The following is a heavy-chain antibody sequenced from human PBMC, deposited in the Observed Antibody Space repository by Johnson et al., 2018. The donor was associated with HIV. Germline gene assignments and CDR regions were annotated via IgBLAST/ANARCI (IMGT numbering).Heavy chain of an antibody. J-gene: IGHJ3*02. CDR2: ISWNSGSI. D-gene: IGHD3-16*01. CDR1: GFTFDDYA. Sequence: VQLVESGGGVVRPGGSLRLSCTASGFTFDDYAMHWVRQAPGKGLEWVSGISWNSGSIGYADSVEGRFTISRDNAKNTLYLQMNSLKTDDTAVYYCTTVRGAFDIWGQGTMVTVSS. CDR3: TTVRGAFDI. V-gene: IGHV3-9*01.